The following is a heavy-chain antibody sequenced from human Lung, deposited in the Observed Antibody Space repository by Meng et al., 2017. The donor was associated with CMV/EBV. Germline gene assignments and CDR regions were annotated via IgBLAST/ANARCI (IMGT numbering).Heavy chain of an antibody. V-gene: IGHV1-8*01. J-gene: IGHJ4*02. Sequence: ASXXVSXKASGYTFTSYDINWVRQATGQGLEWMGWMNPNSGNTGYAQKFQGRVTMTRNTSISTAYMELSSLRSEDTAVYYCARGNIVGATLDYWCQGTLVTVSS. CDR1: GYTFTSYD. CDR3: ARGNIVGATLDY. CDR2: MNPNSGNT. D-gene: IGHD1-26*01.